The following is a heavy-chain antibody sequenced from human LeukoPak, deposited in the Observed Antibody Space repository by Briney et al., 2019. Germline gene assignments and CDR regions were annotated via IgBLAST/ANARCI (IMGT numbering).Heavy chain of an antibody. CDR3: ARNPVRQFAVHFDY. J-gene: IGHJ4*02. D-gene: IGHD5-24*01. Sequence: PGGSLRLSCAASGFTFSSYWMHWVRHAPGKGLVWVSRINSDGSSTSYADSVKGRFTISRDNAKNTLYLQMNSLRAEDTAVYYCARNPVRQFAVHFDYWGQGTLVTVSS. V-gene: IGHV3-74*01. CDR2: INSDGSST. CDR1: GFTFSSYW.